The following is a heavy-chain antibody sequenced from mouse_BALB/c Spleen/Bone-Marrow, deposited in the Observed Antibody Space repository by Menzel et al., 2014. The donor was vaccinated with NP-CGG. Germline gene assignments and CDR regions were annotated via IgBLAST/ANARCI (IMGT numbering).Heavy chain of an antibody. CDR3: ARHYRHSYDFDY. V-gene: IGHV1S130*01. CDR2: IHPNSGNT. CDR1: GYTFTSSW. J-gene: IGHJ2*01. D-gene: IGHD2-14*01. Sequence: VQLQESGSVLVRPGASVKVSCKASGYTFTSSWIHWAKQRPGRGLEWIGEIHPNSGNTNYNEKFKGKATLTVDTSSSTAYVDLSSLTSEDSAVYYCARHYRHSYDFDYWGQGTTLTVSS.